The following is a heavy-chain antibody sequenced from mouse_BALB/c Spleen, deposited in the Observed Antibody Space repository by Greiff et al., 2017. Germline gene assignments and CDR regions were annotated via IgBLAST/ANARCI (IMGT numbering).Heavy chain of an antibody. CDR3: ARVHYYGYFDY. V-gene: IGHV1-54*01. CDR1: GYAFTNYL. CDR2: INPGRGGT. J-gene: IGHJ2*01. D-gene: IGHD1-2*01. Sequence: QVQLKESGAELVRPGTSVKVSCKASGYAFTNYLIEWVKQRPGQGLEWIGVINPGRGGTNYNEKFKGKATLTADKSSSTAYMQLSSLTSDDSAVYFCARVHYYGYFDYWGQGTTLTVSS.